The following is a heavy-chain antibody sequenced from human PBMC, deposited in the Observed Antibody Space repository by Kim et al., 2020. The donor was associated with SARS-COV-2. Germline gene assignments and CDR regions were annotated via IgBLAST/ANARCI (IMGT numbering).Heavy chain of an antibody. Sequence: GGSLRLSCAASGFTFSSYAMSWVRQAPGKGLEWVSAISGSGGSTYYADSVKGRFTISRDNSKNTLYLQMNSLRAEDTAVYYCAKPHYDILTGYHAGIFDYWGQGTLVTVSS. CDR2: ISGSGGST. V-gene: IGHV3-23*01. J-gene: IGHJ4*02. CDR3: AKPHYDILTGYHAGIFDY. CDR1: GFTFSSYA. D-gene: IGHD3-9*01.